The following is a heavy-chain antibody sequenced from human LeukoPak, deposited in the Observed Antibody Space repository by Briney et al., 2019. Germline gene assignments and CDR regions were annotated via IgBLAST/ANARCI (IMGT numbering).Heavy chain of an antibody. D-gene: IGHD1-7*01. V-gene: IGHV4-59*02. CDR1: GGSVISYY. CDR3: ARNYVGYAFDI. Sequence: SETLSLACTVSGGSVISYYWSWIRQPPGKGLEWIGYIYSSGTTNYNPSLKTGVTISVDTSKNQFSLKLSSVTAADTAVYYCARNYVGYAFDIWGQGTMVTVSS. CDR2: IYSSGTT. J-gene: IGHJ3*02.